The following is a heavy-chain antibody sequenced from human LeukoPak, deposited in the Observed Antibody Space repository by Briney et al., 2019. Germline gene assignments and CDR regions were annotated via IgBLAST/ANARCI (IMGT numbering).Heavy chain of an antibody. D-gene: IGHD3-3*01. CDR2: ISSSSSYR. V-gene: IGHV3-21*01. J-gene: IGHJ4*02. Sequence: GGSLRLSCAASGFTFSSYSMNWVRQAPGKGLEWVSSISSSSSYRYYADSVKGRFTISRDNAKNSLYLQMNSLRAEDTAVYYCARTSGDDDFWSGYHSDYWGQGTLVTVST. CDR3: ARTSGDDDFWSGYHSDY. CDR1: GFTFSSYS.